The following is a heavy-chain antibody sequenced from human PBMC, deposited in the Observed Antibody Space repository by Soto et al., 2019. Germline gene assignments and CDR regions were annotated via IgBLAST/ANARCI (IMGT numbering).Heavy chain of an antibody. D-gene: IGHD6-13*01. CDR1: GYNFGTYW. V-gene: IGHV5-10-1*01. CDR2: IDPRDSYV. J-gene: IGHJ3*02. CDR3: ARQGSAGWTLDI. Sequence: PGESLKISCNVSGYNFGTYWITWVRQVPGKGLEWMGRIDPRDSYVNYSPSFRGHVTLSVDKSTNTASLQWNTLKASDTAIYYCARQGSAGWTLDIWGQGTMVTV.